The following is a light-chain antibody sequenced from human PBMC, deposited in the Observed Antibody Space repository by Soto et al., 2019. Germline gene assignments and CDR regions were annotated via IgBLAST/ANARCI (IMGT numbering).Light chain of an antibody. V-gene: IGLV2-8*01. CDR2: EVT. CDR1: SSDIGAYNY. Sequence: QSVLTQAPAASGSPGQSVTISCTGTSSDIGAYNYVSWYQQHPGKVPKLIIYEVTKRPSGVPDRFSASKSGNTASLTVSGLQAEDEADYYCSSHGGANNFYVFGTGTKVTVL. J-gene: IGLJ1*01. CDR3: SSHGGANNFYV.